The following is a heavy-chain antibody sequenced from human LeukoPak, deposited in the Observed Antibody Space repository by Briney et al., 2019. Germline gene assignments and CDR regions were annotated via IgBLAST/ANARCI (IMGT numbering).Heavy chain of an antibody. Sequence: GTSLRLSCAASGFTLSSYGMQWVRQAPSEGLELVALKCYDGSNKYYTDYMQVRFTISRDNSKNTVYLHMNSLRVEDTAVYYGARWRSASSSSWYVFDYWGQGTLVTVSS. D-gene: IGHD6-13*01. CDR1: GFTLSSYG. J-gene: IGHJ4*02. CDR2: KCYDGSNK. CDR3: ARWRSASSSSWYVFDY. V-gene: IGHV3-33*01.